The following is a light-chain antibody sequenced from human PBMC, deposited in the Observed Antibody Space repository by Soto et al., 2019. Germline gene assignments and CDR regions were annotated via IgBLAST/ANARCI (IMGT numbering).Light chain of an antibody. CDR3: RSYDSSLSAYV. CDR1: SSNIGAGYD. CDR2: GNS. J-gene: IGLJ1*01. Sequence: QSVLTQPPSVSGAPGQSVTISCTGSSSNIGAGYDVHWYQQLPGTAPKLLIYGNSNRPSGVPDRFSGSKSGTSASLAITGLQAEDEADYYCRSYDSSLSAYVFGPGTQLTVL. V-gene: IGLV1-40*01.